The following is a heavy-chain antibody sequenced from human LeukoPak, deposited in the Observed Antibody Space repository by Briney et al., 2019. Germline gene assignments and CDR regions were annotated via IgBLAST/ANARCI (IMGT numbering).Heavy chain of an antibody. CDR1: GFTFSDYY. Sequence: GGALRLSCAASGFTFSDYYMSWIRQAPGKGLEWVSYISSSGSTIYYADSVKGRFAISRDNAKNSLYLQMNSLRAEDTAVYYCARSARAIVPAASDYWGQGTLVTVSS. J-gene: IGHJ4*02. CDR3: ARSARAIVPAASDY. CDR2: ISSSGSTI. D-gene: IGHD2-2*01. V-gene: IGHV3-11*04.